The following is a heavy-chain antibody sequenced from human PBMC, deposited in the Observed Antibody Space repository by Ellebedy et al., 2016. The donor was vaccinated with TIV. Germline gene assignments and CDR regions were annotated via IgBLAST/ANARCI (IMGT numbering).Heavy chain of an antibody. CDR1: GFSFNIYA. J-gene: IGHJ3*02. V-gene: IGHV3-23*01. CDR3: ARDKALFIAAVVAAHPDNPFDI. CDR2: ISGSGGGT. Sequence: GESLKISCAASGFSFNIYAMNWVRQAPGKGLEWVPAISGSGGGTYYADSVKGRFTISRDNSKNTLFLQMNSLTVEDTAVYYCARDKALFIAAVVAAHPDNPFDIWGQGTTVTVSS. D-gene: IGHD2-15*01.